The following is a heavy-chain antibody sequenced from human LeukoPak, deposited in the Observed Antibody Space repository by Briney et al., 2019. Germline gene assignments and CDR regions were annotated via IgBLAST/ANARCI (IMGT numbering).Heavy chain of an antibody. CDR2: ISSSSSYI. CDR1: GFTFSSYS. J-gene: IGHJ4*02. V-gene: IGHV3-21*01. Sequence: PGGSLRLSCAASGFTFSSYSMNRVRQAPGKGLEWVSSISSSSSYIYYADSVKGRFTISRDNAKNSLYLQMNSLRAEDTAVYYCARAGTTSPDFGYWGQGTLVTVSS. D-gene: IGHD1-1*01. CDR3: ARAGTTSPDFGY.